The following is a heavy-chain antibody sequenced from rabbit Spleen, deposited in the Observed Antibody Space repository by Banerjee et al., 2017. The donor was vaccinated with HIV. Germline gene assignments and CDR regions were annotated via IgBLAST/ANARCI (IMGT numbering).Heavy chain of an antibody. CDR1: GFSFSSGYY. CDR3: ARASYSYDYEFIIYPTYFAL. CDR2: IYAGSNDNT. D-gene: IGHD6-1*01. Sequence: QSLEESGGDLVKPGASLTLTCTASGFSFSSGYYMCWVRQAPGKGLEWIACIYAGSNDNTYYASWAKGRVTISKASSTTVTLKMTSLTAADTATYFGARASYSYDYEFIIYPTYFALWGQGTLVTVS. J-gene: IGHJ4*01. V-gene: IGHV1S40*01.